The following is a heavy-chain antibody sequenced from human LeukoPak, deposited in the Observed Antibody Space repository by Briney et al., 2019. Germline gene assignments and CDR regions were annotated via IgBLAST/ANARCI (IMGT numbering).Heavy chain of an antibody. J-gene: IGHJ3*02. CDR1: GFTFDDYA. CDR3: AKDMGRIVRAFDI. CDR2: ISWDSDTI. V-gene: IGHV3-9*01. Sequence: GGSLILSCAASGFTFDDYAMHWVRQAPGKGLEWVSHISWDSDTIDYADSVKGRFTVSRDNAKNSLYLQMNSLRAEDTALYFCAKDMGRIVRAFDIWGQGTMVTVSS. D-gene: IGHD3-22*01.